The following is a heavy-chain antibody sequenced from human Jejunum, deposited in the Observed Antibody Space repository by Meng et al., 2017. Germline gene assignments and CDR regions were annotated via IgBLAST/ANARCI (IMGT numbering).Heavy chain of an antibody. CDR1: GFTFSSYT. CDR2: ISDTSRYI. Sequence: GESLKISCSASGFTFSSYTVNWVRQAPGKGLEWVASISDTSRYIYYTKSVSGRFTISRDNAKNSRFLQMNSLRADDTGVYYCARGGREWNLLGAFDYWGQGALVTVSS. CDR3: ARGGREWNLLGAFDY. V-gene: IGHV3-21*01. D-gene: IGHD3-16*01. J-gene: IGHJ4*02.